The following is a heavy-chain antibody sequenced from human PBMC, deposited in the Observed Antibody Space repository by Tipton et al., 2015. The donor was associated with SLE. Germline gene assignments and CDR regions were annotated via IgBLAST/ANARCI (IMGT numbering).Heavy chain of an antibody. J-gene: IGHJ1*01. Sequence: TLSLTCAVYGGSFSGYYWSWIRQPPGKGLGWIGEIDHSGSTYYNPSLKSRVTMSVDTAKNQLSLKLSSVTAADTAVYYCARGIDGTVAEQWGQGTLVTVSS. CDR3: ARGIDGTVAEQ. CDR2: IDHSGST. D-gene: IGHD5-24*01. V-gene: IGHV4-34*01. CDR1: GGSFSGYY.